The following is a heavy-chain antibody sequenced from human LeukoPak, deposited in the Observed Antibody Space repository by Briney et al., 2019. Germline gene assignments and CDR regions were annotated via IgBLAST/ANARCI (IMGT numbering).Heavy chain of an antibody. D-gene: IGHD2-2*01. CDR3: ARDPPYCSSTSCYRLYYYYMDV. J-gene: IGHJ6*03. Sequence: GGSRRLSCAASGFTFSSYAMSWVRQAPGKGLEWVSAISGSGGSTYYADSVKGRFTISRDNSKNTLYLQMNSLRAEDTAVYYCARDPPYCSSTSCYRLYYYYMDVWGKGTTVTVSS. CDR2: ISGSGGST. V-gene: IGHV3-23*01. CDR1: GFTFSSYA.